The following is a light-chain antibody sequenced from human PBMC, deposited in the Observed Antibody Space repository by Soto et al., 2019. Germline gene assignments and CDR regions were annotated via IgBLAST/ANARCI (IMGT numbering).Light chain of an antibody. Sequence: EIVLTQSPGTLSLSPGESATLSCRASQSVSRSFLAWYQQKPGQSPSLLIYGASSRATGIPDRFIGSGSGTDFTLTISRLEPEDFAVYYCQHYGTSLLTFGPGTKVDIK. V-gene: IGKV3-20*01. CDR1: QSVSRSF. J-gene: IGKJ3*01. CDR3: QHYGTSLLT. CDR2: GAS.